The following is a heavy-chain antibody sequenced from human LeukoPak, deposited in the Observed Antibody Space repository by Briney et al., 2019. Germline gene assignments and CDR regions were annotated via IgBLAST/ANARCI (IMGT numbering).Heavy chain of an antibody. CDR3: ARETLRDLHWDFDF. CDR2: ISYDGVNK. V-gene: IGHV3-30*04. J-gene: IGHJ2*01. Sequence: GSPRLSCATSGFTLSSHAMHLGRQGPGQGLEGVTFISYDGVNKYYADSVKGRFTISRDTSKNTFYLEMNSLRVEDTAVHYCARETLRDLHWDFDFWGRGTLVTVSS. CDR1: GFTLSSHA.